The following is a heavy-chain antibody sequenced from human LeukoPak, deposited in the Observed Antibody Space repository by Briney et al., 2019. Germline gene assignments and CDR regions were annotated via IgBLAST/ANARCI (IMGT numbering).Heavy chain of an antibody. D-gene: IGHD5-18*01. Sequence: GGSLRLSCAASGFTFSSYWMSWVRQAPGKGLEWVANVKKDGSEKYYVDSVKGRFTISRDNAKTSLYLQMNSLRVEDTAVYYCARDLSGVTGYTYGRGIDYWGQGTLVTVSS. V-gene: IGHV3-7*01. CDR3: ARDLSGVTGYTYGRGIDY. CDR1: GFTFSSYW. J-gene: IGHJ4*02. CDR2: VKKDGSEK.